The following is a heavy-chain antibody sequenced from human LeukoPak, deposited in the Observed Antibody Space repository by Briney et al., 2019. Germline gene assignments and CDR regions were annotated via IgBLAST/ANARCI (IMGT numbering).Heavy chain of an antibody. D-gene: IGHD3-3*01. CDR3: ARLPFLEWSYYYYGMDV. CDR1: GGSISSYY. J-gene: IGHJ6*02. CDR2: IYYSGST. Sequence: SETLSLTCTVSGGSISSYYWSWIRQPPGKGLEWIGYIYYSGSTNYNPSLKSRVTISVDTSKNQFSLKLSSVTAADTAVYYCARLPFLEWSYYYYGMDVWGQGTTVTVSS. V-gene: IGHV4-59*08.